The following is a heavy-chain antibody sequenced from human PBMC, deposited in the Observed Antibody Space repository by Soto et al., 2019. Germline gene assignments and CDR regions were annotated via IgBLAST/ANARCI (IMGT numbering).Heavy chain of an antibody. CDR1: GGTFSSYS. J-gene: IGHJ4*02. V-gene: IGHV1-69*13. CDR3: ARGTRLIQLWSNFDY. D-gene: IGHD5-18*01. CDR2: IIPIFGTA. Sequence: SVKVSCKASGGTFSSYSISWVLQAPGQGLEWMGGIIPIFGTANYAQKFQGRVTITADESTSTAYMELSSLRSEDTAVYYCARGTRLIQLWSNFDYWGQGTLVTVSS.